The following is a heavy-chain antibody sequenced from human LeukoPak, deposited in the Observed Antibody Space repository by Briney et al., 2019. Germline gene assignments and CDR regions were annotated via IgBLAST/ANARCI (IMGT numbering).Heavy chain of an antibody. CDR2: IYYSGST. J-gene: IGHJ5*02. V-gene: IGHV4-34*01. Sequence: SETLSLTCAVYGGSFSGYYWSWIRQPPGKGLEWIGSIYYSGSTYYNPSLKSRVTISVDTSKNQFSLKLSSVTAADTAVYYCARHLVTVEGIVVVVAARAVMSWFDPWGQGTLVTVSS. CDR3: ARHLVTVEGIVVVVAARAVMSWFDP. D-gene: IGHD2-15*01. CDR1: GGSFSGYY.